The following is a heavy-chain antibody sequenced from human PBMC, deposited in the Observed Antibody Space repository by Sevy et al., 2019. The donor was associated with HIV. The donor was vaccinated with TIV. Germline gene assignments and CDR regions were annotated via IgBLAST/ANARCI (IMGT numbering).Heavy chain of an antibody. CDR2: ISAYNANT. Sequence: ASVKVSCKASGYTFTSYGISWVRQAPGQGLEWMGWISAYNANTNYAKKLQGRVTMTTDTSTSTAYMELRSLRSDDTAVYYCARDSPRYYYDSSGYYYADAFDIWGQGTMVTVSS. V-gene: IGHV1-18*04. J-gene: IGHJ3*02. CDR1: GYTFTSYG. D-gene: IGHD3-22*01. CDR3: ARDSPRYYYDSSGYYYADAFDI.